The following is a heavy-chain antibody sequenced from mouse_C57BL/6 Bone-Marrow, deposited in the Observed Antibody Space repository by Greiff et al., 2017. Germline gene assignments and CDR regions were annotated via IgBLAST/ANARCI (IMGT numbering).Heavy chain of an antibody. Sequence: EVQLVESGGDLVKPGGSLKLSCAASGFTFSSYGMSWVRQTPDTRLEWVATISSGGSYTYYPDSVQGRFTISRDNAKNTLYLQMRRLKSEDTAMYYCARRRSIVTTGWCAYWGQGTLGTVSA. V-gene: IGHV5-6*01. CDR3: ARRRSIVTTGWCAY. D-gene: IGHD2-5*01. CDR2: ISSGGSYT. CDR1: GFTFSSYG. J-gene: IGHJ3*01.